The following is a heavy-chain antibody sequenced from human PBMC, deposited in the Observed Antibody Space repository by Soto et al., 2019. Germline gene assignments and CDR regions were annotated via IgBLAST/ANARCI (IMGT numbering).Heavy chain of an antibody. J-gene: IGHJ4*02. D-gene: IGHD3-10*01. CDR2: ISSSSRPI. Sequence: GGSLRLSCSASGFTFKTYAMNWVRQAPGKGLEWVSYISSSSRPIYYVDSVKGRFTISRDNARNSLFLQMHSLRDEDTAVYYCARDLGIRGTITPDYWGLGTLVTVSS. V-gene: IGHV3-48*02. CDR3: ARDLGIRGTITPDY. CDR1: GFTFKTYA.